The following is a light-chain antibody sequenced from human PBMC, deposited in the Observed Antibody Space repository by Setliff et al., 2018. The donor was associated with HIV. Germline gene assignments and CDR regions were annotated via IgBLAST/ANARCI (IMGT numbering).Light chain of an antibody. CDR3: CSYAGSYPSYV. Sequence: QSALTQPRSASGSPGQSVTISCTGTSSDVDGYNYVSWYQQYPGKAPKLMIYDVSERPSGVPDRFSGSKSGNTASLTISGLQAEDDADYYCCSYAGSYPSYVFGTGTKVTVL. CDR2: DVS. CDR1: SSDVDGYNY. V-gene: IGLV2-11*01. J-gene: IGLJ1*01.